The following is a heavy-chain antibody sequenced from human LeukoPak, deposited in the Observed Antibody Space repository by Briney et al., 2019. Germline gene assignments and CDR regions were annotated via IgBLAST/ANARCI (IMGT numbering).Heavy chain of an antibody. J-gene: IGHJ5*02. CDR2: IYPADSDI. CDR1: GFSINNYW. V-gene: IGHV5-51*01. CDR3: ARQEYCSGGSCYTWFDP. Sequence: REFLKISCNGSGFSINNYWIGWVRQMPEKGLEWMGTIYPADSDIRYSPSFQGQVTISADKSISTAYLQWSSLKASDTAMYYCARQEYCSGGSCYTWFDPWGQGTLVTVSS. D-gene: IGHD2-15*01.